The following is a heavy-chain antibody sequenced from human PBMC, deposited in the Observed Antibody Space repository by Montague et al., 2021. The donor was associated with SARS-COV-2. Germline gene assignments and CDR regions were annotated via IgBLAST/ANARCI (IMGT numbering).Heavy chain of an antibody. J-gene: IGHJ4*02. Sequence: SETLSLTCTVSGGSLNKHYWSWIRKAPGKELDWLGNIFYKGNTNYNVXHWGRVSMSLDTPQNQFSLRLTSLTAADTAVYYCARSLSSSGARDNWGQGILVTVSS. CDR3: ARSLSSSGARDN. CDR1: GGSLNKHY. V-gene: IGHV4-59*11. CDR2: IFYKGNT. D-gene: IGHD3-22*01.